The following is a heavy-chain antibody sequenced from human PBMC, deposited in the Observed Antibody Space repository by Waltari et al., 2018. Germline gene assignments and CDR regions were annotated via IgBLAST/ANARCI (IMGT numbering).Heavy chain of an antibody. CDR2: IRREPYNYAT. CDR3: SGGEVTGTDF. V-gene: IGHV3-73*01. CDR1: GFSFSGST. Sequence: EVQVVESGGGLVQPWGSLTLSCAPSGFSFSGSTIHWVRQTSGKGLEWVGRIRREPYNYATAYSASVKGRFTISRDDSKNTAYLQMNSLMTEDTAVYYCSGGEVTGTDFWGQGTLVTVSS. J-gene: IGHJ4*02. D-gene: IGHD6-19*01.